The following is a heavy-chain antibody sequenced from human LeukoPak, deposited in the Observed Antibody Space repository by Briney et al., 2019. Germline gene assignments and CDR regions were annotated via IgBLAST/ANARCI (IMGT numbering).Heavy chain of an antibody. CDR2: INHSGST. D-gene: IGHD2-15*01. J-gene: IGHJ6*04. CDR3: ARAGAVVVAAKHYYYGMDV. CDR1: GGSFSGYY. V-gene: IGHV4-34*01. Sequence: SGTLSLTCAVYGGSFSGYYWSWIRQPPGKGLEWIGEINHSGSTNYNPSLKSRVTISVDTSKNQFSLKLSSVTAADTAVYYCARAGAVVVAAKHYYYGMDVWGKGTTVTVSS.